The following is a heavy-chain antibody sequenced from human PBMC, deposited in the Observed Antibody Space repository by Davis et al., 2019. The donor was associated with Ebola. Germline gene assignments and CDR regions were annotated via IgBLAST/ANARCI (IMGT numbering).Heavy chain of an antibody. V-gene: IGHV3-11*01. Sequence: PGGSLRLSCAVSGFSFDDYYISWIRQAPGKGLEWLSYISGSGRTIYYTDSVKGRFTISRDNAKNSVYLQMNTLRAEDTAVYYCAKDNYYYGMDVWGKGTTVTVSS. CDR2: ISGSGRTI. CDR1: GFSFDDYY. CDR3: AKDNYYYGMDV. J-gene: IGHJ6*04.